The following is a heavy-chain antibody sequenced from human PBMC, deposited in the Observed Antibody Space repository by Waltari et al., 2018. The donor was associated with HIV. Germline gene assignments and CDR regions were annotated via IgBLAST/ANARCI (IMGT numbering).Heavy chain of an antibody. CDR2: ISYIGRT. CDR3: ARGTTYAVGWFDP. D-gene: IGHD1-26*01. Sequence: QEQLQESGPGLVKPSQTLSLTCTVSGGSIRSGGYYWSWIRQLPGKGLEWIGYISYIGRTFYNPSLRSRVTMSVDTSKNQFSLKLTSVTAADTAVYYCARGTTYAVGWFDPWGQGTQVTVSS. J-gene: IGHJ5*02. CDR1: GGSIRSGGYY. V-gene: IGHV4-31*03.